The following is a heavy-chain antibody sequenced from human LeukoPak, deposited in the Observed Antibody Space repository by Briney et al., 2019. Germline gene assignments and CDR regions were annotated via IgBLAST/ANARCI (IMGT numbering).Heavy chain of an antibody. CDR2: ISSSSSTI. Sequence: PTGGSLRLSCAASGFTFSSYSMNWVRQAPGKGLEWVSYISSSSSTIYYADSVKGRFTISRDNAKNSLYLQMNSLRAEDTAVYYCAREFLRWDYYDSSGLDIWGQGTMVTVSS. D-gene: IGHD3-22*01. V-gene: IGHV3-48*04. CDR3: AREFLRWDYYDSSGLDI. J-gene: IGHJ3*02. CDR1: GFTFSSYS.